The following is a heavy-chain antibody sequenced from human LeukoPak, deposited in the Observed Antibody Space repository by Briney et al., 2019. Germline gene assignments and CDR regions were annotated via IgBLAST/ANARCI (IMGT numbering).Heavy chain of an antibody. V-gene: IGHV2-70*04. D-gene: IGHD4/OR15-4a*01. CDR3: ARLQGATIGAKWFDP. CDR1: GFSLTTIGMR. CDR2: IDWDDNE. Sequence: SGPTLVNPTQTLTVTCTFSGFSLTTIGMRVSWIRQPPGKALEWLALIDWDDNEFYSTSLKTRLTISKDTSKNQVVLTMTNMDPVDTATYYCARLQGATIGAKWFDPWGQGTLVTVSS. J-gene: IGHJ5*02.